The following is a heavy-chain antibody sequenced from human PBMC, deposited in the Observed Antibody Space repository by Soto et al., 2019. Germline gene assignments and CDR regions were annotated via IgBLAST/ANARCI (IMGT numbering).Heavy chain of an antibody. Sequence: SVKVSCKASGCTFSSYTISWVRQAPGQGLEWMGRIIPILGIANYAQRFQGRVTITADKSTSTAYMELSSLRSEDTAVYYCARGSPMAPFDYWGQGALVTAPQ. J-gene: IGHJ4*02. CDR2: IIPILGIA. V-gene: IGHV1-69*02. CDR3: ARGSPMAPFDY. CDR1: GCTFSSYT. D-gene: IGHD3-10*01.